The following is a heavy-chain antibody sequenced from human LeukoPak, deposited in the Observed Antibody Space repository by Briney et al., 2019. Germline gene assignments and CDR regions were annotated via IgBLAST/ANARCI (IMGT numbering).Heavy chain of an antibody. J-gene: IGHJ4*02. CDR1: GFTFSSYE. CDR3: ARDLYYYGSGSYVPGLPDY. D-gene: IGHD3-10*01. CDR2: ICSRGRYI. Sequence: GSLRLSCAASGFTFSSYEMNWVRQAPGMGLEWVSYICSRGRYIYYADSVKGRFTISRDNANNSLYLQMNSLRAEDTAVYFCARDLYYYGSGSYVPGLPDYWGQGTLVTVSS. V-gene: IGHV3-48*03.